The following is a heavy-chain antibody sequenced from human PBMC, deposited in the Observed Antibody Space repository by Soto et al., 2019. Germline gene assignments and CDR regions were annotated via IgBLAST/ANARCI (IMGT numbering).Heavy chain of an antibody. CDR2: IYYSGST. D-gene: IGHD6-6*01. CDR3: ERHRARNWFDP. Sequence: SETRSLTCIVSGGSITSSSYYWGWIRQPPGKGLEWIGSIYYSGSTYYNPSLKSRVTRSVATSQNQFSLKLSSVTAADTAVFYCERHRARNWFDPWGQGTLVTVSS. CDR1: GGSITSSSYY. J-gene: IGHJ5*02. V-gene: IGHV4-39*01.